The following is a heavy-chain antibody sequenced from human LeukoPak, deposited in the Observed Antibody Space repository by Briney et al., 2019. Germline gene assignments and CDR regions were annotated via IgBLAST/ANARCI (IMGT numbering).Heavy chain of an antibody. CDR2: ISGSGGST. CDR1: GFTFSSYA. V-gene: IGHV3-23*01. CDR3: AKGHWHGSGSYWV. J-gene: IGHJ4*02. D-gene: IGHD3-10*01. Sequence: GGSLRLSCAASGFTFSSYAMSWVRQAPGRGLEWVSGISGSGGSTYYGDSVKGRFTSSRDKSKNTLYLQMNSLRAEDTAVYYCAKGHWHGSGSYWVWGQGALVTVSS.